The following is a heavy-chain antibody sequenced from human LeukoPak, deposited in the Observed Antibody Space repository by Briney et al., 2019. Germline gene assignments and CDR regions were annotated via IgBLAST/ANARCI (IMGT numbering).Heavy chain of an antibody. CDR2: ISGSDDGT. J-gene: IGHJ4*02. V-gene: IGHV3-23*01. Sequence: GGSLRLSCVASGFTFRNCGMTWVRQAPGKGLEWVPTISGSDDGTYYADSVRGRLTISRDNSKNTLYLQMKALRDEDTATYYCAKRGPIYSSTPGNYFDYWGQGTLVTVSS. D-gene: IGHD3-10*01. CDR1: GFTFRNCG. CDR3: AKRGPIYSSTPGNYFDY.